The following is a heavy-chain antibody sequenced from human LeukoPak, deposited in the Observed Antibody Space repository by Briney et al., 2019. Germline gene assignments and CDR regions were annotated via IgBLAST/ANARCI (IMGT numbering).Heavy chain of an antibody. CDR3: ARDYSSWSPGV. CDR1: GFTVSVNY. CDR2: IWSDGTNK. V-gene: IGHV3-33*08. Sequence: GGSLRLSCAASGFTVSVNYMGWVRQAPGKGLEWVAIIWSDGTNKDYADSVRGRFTISRDISKSTLYLQMDSLRAEDTAVYYCARDYSSWSPGVWGQGTLVTVSS. J-gene: IGHJ4*02. D-gene: IGHD6-13*01.